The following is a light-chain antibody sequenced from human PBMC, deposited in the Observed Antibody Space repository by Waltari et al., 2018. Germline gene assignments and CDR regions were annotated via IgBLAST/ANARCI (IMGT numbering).Light chain of an antibody. CDR3: SSYTSSSTLV. V-gene: IGLV2-14*03. J-gene: IGLJ3*02. CDR1: SSDVGGYNY. Sequence: QSALTQPASVSGSPGQSITISCTGPSSDVGGYNYVSWYQQHPGKAPKLMIYDVSNRPSGVSIRFSGSKSGNTASLTISGLQAEDEADYYCSSYTSSSTLVFGGGTKLTVL. CDR2: DVS.